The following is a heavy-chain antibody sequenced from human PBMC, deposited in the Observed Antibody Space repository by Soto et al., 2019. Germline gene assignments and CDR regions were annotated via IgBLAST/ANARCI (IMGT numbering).Heavy chain of an antibody. CDR3: ARYTSSWCFDY. V-gene: IGHV1-18*01. J-gene: IGHJ4*02. Sequence: QVQLVQSGAEVEKPGASVKVSCKTSGYTFTSYGSSWVRQAPGQGLEWMGWISAYKGNTNYAQRLQGRVTMTRDTSTSTAYMELRSVRSDDTAVYYCARYTSSWCFDYWGQGTLVTVSS. CDR1: GYTFTSYG. D-gene: IGHD6-13*01. CDR2: ISAYKGNT.